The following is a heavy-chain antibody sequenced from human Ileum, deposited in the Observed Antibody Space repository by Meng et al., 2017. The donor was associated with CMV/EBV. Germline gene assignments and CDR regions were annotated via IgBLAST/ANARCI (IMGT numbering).Heavy chain of an antibody. V-gene: IGHV4-59*01. Sequence: SETLSLTCTVSGGSITRYYWSWIRQPPGKGLEYIANIYYSGSTKYNPSLQSRVTISVDTSKNEFSLKLNSVTAADTAVYYCARHYCSNSKCYYFDYWGQGALVTVSS. CDR3: ARHYCSNSKCYYFDY. CDR1: GGSITRYY. D-gene: IGHD2-2*01. CDR2: IYYSGST. J-gene: IGHJ4*02.